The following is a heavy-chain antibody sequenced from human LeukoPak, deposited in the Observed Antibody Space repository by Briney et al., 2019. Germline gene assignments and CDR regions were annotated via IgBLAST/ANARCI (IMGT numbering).Heavy chain of an antibody. J-gene: IGHJ4*02. CDR1: GFTLSSHA. D-gene: IGHD1-26*01. CDR3: ARDFSGRYSIDY. Sequence: GRSLRLSCAASGFTLSSHAMHWVRQAPGKGLEWVAYDGNNKYYADSVKDRFTISRDNSKNTLDLQMNNLRAEDTAVYYCARDFSGRYSIDYWGQGTLVTVSS. V-gene: IGHV3-30-3*01. CDR2: DGNNK.